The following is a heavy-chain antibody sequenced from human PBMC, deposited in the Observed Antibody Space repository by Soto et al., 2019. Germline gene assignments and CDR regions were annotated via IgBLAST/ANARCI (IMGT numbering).Heavy chain of an antibody. CDR3: AKTYDSSGYYLHDAFDI. J-gene: IGHJ3*02. Sequence: GGSLRLSCAASGFTFSSYAMSWVRQAPGKGLEWVSAISGSGGSTYYADSVKGRFTISRDNSKNTLYLQMNSLRAEDTAVYYCAKTYDSSGYYLHDAFDIWGQGTMVTVSS. CDR2: ISGSGGST. V-gene: IGHV3-23*01. D-gene: IGHD3-22*01. CDR1: GFTFSSYA.